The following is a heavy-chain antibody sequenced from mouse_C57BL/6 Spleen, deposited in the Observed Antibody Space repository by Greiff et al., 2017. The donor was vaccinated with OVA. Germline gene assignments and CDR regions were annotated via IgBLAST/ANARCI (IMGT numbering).Heavy chain of an antibody. Sequence: QVQLQQPGAELVKPGASVKMSCKASGYTFTSYWITWVKQRPGQGLEWIGDIYPGSGSTNYNEKFTSKATLTVDTSSSTAYMQLSSLTSEDSAVYYCAREGYYGNYGGYWGQGTTLTVSS. J-gene: IGHJ2*01. CDR3: AREGYYGNYGGY. D-gene: IGHD2-1*01. CDR1: GYTFTSYW. CDR2: IYPGSGST. V-gene: IGHV1-55*01.